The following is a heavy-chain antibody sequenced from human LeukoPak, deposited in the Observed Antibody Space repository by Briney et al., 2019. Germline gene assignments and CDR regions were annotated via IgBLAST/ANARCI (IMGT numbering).Heavy chain of an antibody. J-gene: IGHJ4*02. CDR2: ISGSGGST. Sequence: PGGSLRLFCAASGFTFSSYAMSWVRQAPGKGLEWVSAISGSGGSTYYADSVKGRFTISRDNSKNTLYLQMNSLRAEDTAVYYCAKERGSRFLEWYDYWGQGTLVTVSS. D-gene: IGHD3-3*01. CDR1: GFTFSSYA. CDR3: AKERGSRFLEWYDY. V-gene: IGHV3-23*01.